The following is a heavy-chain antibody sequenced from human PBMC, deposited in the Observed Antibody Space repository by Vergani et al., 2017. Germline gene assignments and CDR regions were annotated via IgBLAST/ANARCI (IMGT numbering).Heavy chain of an antibody. CDR2: IYKSGNG. Sequence: QMQLQESGPGLVKASETLSLTCTVSGDSIISRSYYWGWIRQPPGKGLEWIGSIYKSGNGDSSSSLKSRVTISVDTSKNQFSLKLSSVTAADTAVYFCARHSTVEWLVKLGWIDPWGQGILVTVSS. D-gene: IGHD6-19*01. CDR3: ARHSTVEWLVKLGWIDP. CDR1: GDSIISRSYY. J-gene: IGHJ5*02. V-gene: IGHV4-39*01.